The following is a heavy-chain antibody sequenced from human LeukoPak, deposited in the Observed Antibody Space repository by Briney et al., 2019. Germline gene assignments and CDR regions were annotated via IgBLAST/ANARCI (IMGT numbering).Heavy chain of an antibody. Sequence: GGSLRLSCAASGLTFSIYTMNWVRPAPGKGLEWVSGISGSGDSTYYADSVKGRFTISRDNSKNTLYLQMNSLRAEDTAVFYCATGSCSSSTCYRRYWGQGTLVTVSS. CDR1: GLTFSIYT. V-gene: IGHV3-23*01. CDR2: ISGSGDST. D-gene: IGHD2-2*02. J-gene: IGHJ4*02. CDR3: ATGSCSSSTCYRRY.